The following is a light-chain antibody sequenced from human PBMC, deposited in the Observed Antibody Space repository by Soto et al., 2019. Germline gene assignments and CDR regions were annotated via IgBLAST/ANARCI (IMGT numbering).Light chain of an antibody. Sequence: QSALTQPPSASGSPGQSVTISCTGTSSDVGGYNYVSWYQQHPGAAPKLMIYEVVKRPSGVPDRFSGSKSGNTASLTVSGLQAEGESDYYCSSYGGDNNVVFGGGTKLTVL. CDR2: EVV. CDR1: SSDVGGYNY. CDR3: SSYGGDNNVV. V-gene: IGLV2-8*01. J-gene: IGLJ2*01.